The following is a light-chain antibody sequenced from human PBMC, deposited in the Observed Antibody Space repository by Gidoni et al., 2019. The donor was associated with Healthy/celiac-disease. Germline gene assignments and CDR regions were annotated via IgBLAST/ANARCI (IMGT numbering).Light chain of an antibody. CDR3: QQYNNWPPLT. CDR2: GAS. J-gene: IGKJ4*01. Sequence: EIVMTQSPATLSVSPGERATLSCRASQRVSSNLAWYQQKPGQAPRLLIYGASTRATGIPARFSGSGSGTEFTLTISILQSEDFAVYYCQQYNNWPPLTFGGGTKVEIK. CDR1: QRVSSN. V-gene: IGKV3-15*01.